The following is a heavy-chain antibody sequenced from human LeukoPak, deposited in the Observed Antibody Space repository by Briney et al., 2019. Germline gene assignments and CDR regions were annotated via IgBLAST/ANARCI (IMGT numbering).Heavy chain of an antibody. Sequence: SETLSLTCTVSGGSISSGGYYWSWIRQPPGKGLEWIGYIHHSGSTYYNPSLKSRVTISVDRSKNQFSLKLSSVTAADTAVYYCARYYDYVWGSYRYLDYWGQGTLVTVSS. J-gene: IGHJ4*02. CDR1: GGSISSGGYY. D-gene: IGHD3-16*02. V-gene: IGHV4-30-2*01. CDR3: ARYYDYVWGSYRYLDY. CDR2: IHHSGST.